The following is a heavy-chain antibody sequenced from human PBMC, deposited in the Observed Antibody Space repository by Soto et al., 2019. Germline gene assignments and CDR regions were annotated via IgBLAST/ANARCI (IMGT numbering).Heavy chain of an antibody. Sequence: PSETLSLTCTVSGGSIIRYYWSWIRQPTGKGLEWIGYIYYSGSTNYNPSLKSRVTISVDTSKNQFSLKLSSVTAADTAVYYCARVLWFVEFTFDPWGQGTLVTVSS. CDR3: ARVLWFVEFTFDP. CDR2: IYYSGST. CDR1: GGSIIRYY. D-gene: IGHD3-10*01. V-gene: IGHV4-59*01. J-gene: IGHJ5*02.